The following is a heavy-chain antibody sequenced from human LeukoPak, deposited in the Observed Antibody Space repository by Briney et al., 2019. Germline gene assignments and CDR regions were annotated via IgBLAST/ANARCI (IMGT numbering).Heavy chain of an antibody. CDR1: GGSISTYY. Sequence: SETLSLTCTVSGGSISTYYWSWIRQPPGKGLEWIGYILLNGTSDYNASLKSRVTISLDTSKKQFSLKLNSVTVAGTAVYYCARDSRMMMTFGAVGAGYYHYHGMDVWGQGTTVTVSS. D-gene: IGHD3-16*01. CDR3: ARDSRMMMTFGAVGAGYYHYHGMDV. V-gene: IGHV4-4*08. CDR2: ILLNGTS. J-gene: IGHJ6*02.